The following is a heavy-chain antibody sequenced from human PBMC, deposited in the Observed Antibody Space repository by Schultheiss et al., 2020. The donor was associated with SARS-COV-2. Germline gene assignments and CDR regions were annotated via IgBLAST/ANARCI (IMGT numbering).Heavy chain of an antibody. J-gene: IGHJ6*02. D-gene: IGHD3-22*01. Sequence: SVKVSCKASGGTFSSYAISWVRQAPGQGLEWMGWMNPNSGNTNYAQKFQGRVTITADKSTSTAYMELSSLRSEDTAVYYCARGGPTYYYDSSGYRAVYYYYGMDVWGQGTTVTVSS. CDR2: MNPNSGNT. CDR3: ARGGPTYYYDSSGYRAVYYYYGMDV. CDR1: GGTFSSYA. V-gene: IGHV1-69*10.